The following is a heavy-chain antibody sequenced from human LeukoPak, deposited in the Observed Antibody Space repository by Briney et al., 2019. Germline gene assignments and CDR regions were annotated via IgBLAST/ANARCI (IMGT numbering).Heavy chain of an antibody. CDR2: IYHTGST. Sequence: SETLSLTCAVSGDSIISTNWWSWVRQPPGNGLKLIGEIYHTGSTNYNPSLQSRVTISIDKSKNQFSLRLSSVTAADTAFYYCARRGGFFDFWGQGTLVTVSS. J-gene: IGHJ4*02. D-gene: IGHD3-16*01. CDR3: ARRGGFFDF. CDR1: GDSIISTNW. V-gene: IGHV4-4*02.